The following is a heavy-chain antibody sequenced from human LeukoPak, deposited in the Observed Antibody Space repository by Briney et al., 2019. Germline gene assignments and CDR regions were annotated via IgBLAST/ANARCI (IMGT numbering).Heavy chain of an antibody. J-gene: IGHJ4*02. CDR1: GGSFSSYY. CDR2: MYYSGSI. D-gene: IGHD3-10*02. V-gene: IGHV4-59*01. Sequence: SETLSLTCSVSGGSFSSYYWSWIRQPPGKGLEWIGYMYYSGSINYNPSLKSRVTISIDTSRNQFSLKLSPVTAADTAVYYCATYHFRGDTSHYFDYWGQGTLVTVSS. CDR3: ATYHFRGDTSHYFDY.